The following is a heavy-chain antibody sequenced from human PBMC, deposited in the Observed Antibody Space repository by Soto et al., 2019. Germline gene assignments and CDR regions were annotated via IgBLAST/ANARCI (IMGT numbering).Heavy chain of an antibody. Sequence: GGSLRLSCAASGFTFSSYSMNWVRQAPGKGLEWVSYISSSSSTIYYADSVKGRFTISRDNAKNSLYLQMNSLRAEDTAVYYCARDYNRHRITMVRGPPPSYMDVWGKGTTVTVSS. V-gene: IGHV3-48*01. D-gene: IGHD3-10*01. CDR1: GFTFSSYS. CDR3: ARDYNRHRITMVRGPPPSYMDV. J-gene: IGHJ6*03. CDR2: ISSSSSTI.